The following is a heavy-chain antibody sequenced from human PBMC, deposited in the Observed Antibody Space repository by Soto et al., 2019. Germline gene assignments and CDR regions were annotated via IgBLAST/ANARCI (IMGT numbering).Heavy chain of an antibody. CDR2: INHSGST. J-gene: IGHJ1*01. CDR3: ARGVVFYYDSSGYYPQWFQH. V-gene: IGHV4-34*01. D-gene: IGHD3-22*01. Sequence: QVQLQQWGAGLLKPSETLSLTCAVYGGSFSGYYWSWIRQPPGKGLEWIGEINHSGSTNYNPSLKRRVTISVDTSKNQFSLKLSSVTAADTAVYYCARGVVFYYDSSGYYPQWFQHWGQGTLVTVSS. CDR1: GGSFSGYY.